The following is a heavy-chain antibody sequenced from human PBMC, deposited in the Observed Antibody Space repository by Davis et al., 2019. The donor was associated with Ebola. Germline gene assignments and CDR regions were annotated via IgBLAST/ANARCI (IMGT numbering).Heavy chain of an antibody. CDR3: AKAYMWWNVAFDL. Sequence: MPGGSLRLSCSVSGGSISTDSIGNSFWSWIRQPPGKGLEWIGYVSDRGSANYNPSLKSRVTISIDTSKNQLSLRLTSVTAADTAVYYCAKAYMWWNVAFDLWGQGTMVTVSS. CDR2: VSDRGSA. J-gene: IGHJ3*01. D-gene: IGHD2-21*01. V-gene: IGHV4-61*01. CDR1: GGSISTDSIGNSF.